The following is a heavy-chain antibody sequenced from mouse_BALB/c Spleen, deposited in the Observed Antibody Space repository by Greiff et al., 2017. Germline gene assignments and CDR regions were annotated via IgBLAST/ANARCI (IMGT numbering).Heavy chain of an antibody. CDR1: GFNIKDTY. V-gene: IGHV14-3*02. Sequence: VQLKESGAELVKPGASVKLSCTASGFNIKDTYMHWVKQRPEQGLEWIGRIDPANGNTKYDPKFQGKATITADTSSNTAYLQLSSLTSEDTAVYYCASPYYDGRSYPSYFDGWGAGTTVTVSS. D-gene: IGHD1-1*01. CDR3: ASPYYDGRSYPSYFDG. CDR2: IDPANGNT. J-gene: IGHJ1*01.